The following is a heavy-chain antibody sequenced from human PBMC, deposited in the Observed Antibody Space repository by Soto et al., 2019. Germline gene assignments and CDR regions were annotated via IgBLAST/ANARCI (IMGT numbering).Heavy chain of an antibody. CDR1: GDGVSSKSAA. Sequence: QVQLQQSGPGLVKPSQTLSLICAISGDGVSSKSAAWNWIRQSPSRGLEWLGRTYFRSKWYGDYAVSVKSRISIIPDISRNHFSLQLDSVTPEDTAIYYCARLAVAGPDYWGQGTLVTVSS. CDR2: TYFRSKWYG. V-gene: IGHV6-1*01. CDR3: ARLAVAGPDY. J-gene: IGHJ4*02. D-gene: IGHD6-19*01.